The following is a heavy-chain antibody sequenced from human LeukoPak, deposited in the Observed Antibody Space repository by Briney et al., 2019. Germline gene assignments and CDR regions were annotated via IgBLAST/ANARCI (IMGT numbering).Heavy chain of an antibody. V-gene: IGHV3-48*03. Sequence: PGGSLRLSCAASGFTSSSYEMNWVRQAPGKGLEWVSYISSSGSTIYYADSVKGRFTISRDNAKNSLYLQMNSLRAEDTAVYYCARPLVYGDYVFDYWGQGTLVTVSS. J-gene: IGHJ4*02. CDR1: GFTSSSYE. CDR3: ARPLVYGDYVFDY. CDR2: ISSSGSTI. D-gene: IGHD4-17*01.